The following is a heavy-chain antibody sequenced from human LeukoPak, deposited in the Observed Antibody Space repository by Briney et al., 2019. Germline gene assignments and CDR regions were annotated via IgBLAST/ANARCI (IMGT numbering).Heavy chain of an antibody. CDR2: TSTDGSYK. Sequence: PGRSLRLSCAASGFTFSNYDMHWVRQAPGEGLEWVAVTSTDGSYKYYADSLRGRFTISRDNSRNTLYLQMDSLRAEDTAVYFCAKRGVVIRVILVGFHKEAYYFDSWGQGALVTVSS. J-gene: IGHJ4*02. D-gene: IGHD3-22*01. V-gene: IGHV3-30*18. CDR3: AKRGVVIRVILVGFHKEAYYFDS. CDR1: GFTFSNYD.